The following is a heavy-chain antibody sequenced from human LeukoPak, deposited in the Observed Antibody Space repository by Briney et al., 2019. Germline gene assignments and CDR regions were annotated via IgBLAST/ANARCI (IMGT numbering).Heavy chain of an antibody. Sequence: GRSLRLSCAASGFTFSSYGMHWVRQAPGKGLEWVAVIWYDGNNKYYADSVKGRFTISRDNSKNTLYLQMNSLRAEDTAVYYCARGLLRYSGYDYGFDYWGQGTLVTVSS. V-gene: IGHV3-33*01. J-gene: IGHJ4*02. CDR1: GFTFSSYG. CDR2: IWYDGNNK. CDR3: ARGLLRYSGYDYGFDY. D-gene: IGHD5-12*01.